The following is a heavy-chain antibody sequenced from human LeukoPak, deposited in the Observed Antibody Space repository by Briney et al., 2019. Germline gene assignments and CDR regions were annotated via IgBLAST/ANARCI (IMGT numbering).Heavy chain of an antibody. Sequence: GGSLRLSCAASGFTFSSYAMSWVRQAPGKGLEGASAIRGSGGSTYYADSVKARFTISRDNSKNKLYLQMNSLRAEDTAVYYCAKHRPVATMKDAFDIWGQGTMVTVSS. V-gene: IGHV3-23*01. CDR2: IRGSGGST. J-gene: IGHJ3*02. CDR3: AKHRPVATMKDAFDI. CDR1: GFTFSSYA. D-gene: IGHD5-12*01.